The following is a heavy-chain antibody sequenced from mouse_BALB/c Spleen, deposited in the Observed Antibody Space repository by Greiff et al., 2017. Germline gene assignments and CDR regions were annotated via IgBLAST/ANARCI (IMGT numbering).Heavy chain of an antibody. J-gene: IGHJ2*01. CDR3: ASYYYGSRGYYFDY. CDR2: ISSGGST. CDR1: GFTFSSYA. D-gene: IGHD1-1*01. Sequence: EVHLVESGGGLVKPGGSLKLSCAASGFTFSSYAMSWVRQTPEKRLEWVASISSGGSTYYPDSVKGRFTISRDNARNILYLQMSSLRSEDTAMYYCASYYYGSRGYYFDYWGQGTTLTVSS. V-gene: IGHV5-6-5*01.